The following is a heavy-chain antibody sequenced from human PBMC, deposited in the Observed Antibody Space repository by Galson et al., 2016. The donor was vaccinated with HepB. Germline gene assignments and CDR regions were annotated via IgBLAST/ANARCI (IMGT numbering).Heavy chain of an antibody. J-gene: IGHJ6*02. CDR1: GGSFSDYF. Sequence: LSLTCDVYGGSFSDYFWSWIRQPPGEGLEWIGEINHSGTTSYNPSLKSRLTISVDTSKNQVSLKLSSVTAADTAIYYCARVNVKILTGYYVAYTYYGMDVWGQGTTVTVSS. D-gene: IGHD3-9*01. CDR3: ARVNVKILTGYYVAYTYYGMDV. CDR2: INHSGTT. V-gene: IGHV4-34*01.